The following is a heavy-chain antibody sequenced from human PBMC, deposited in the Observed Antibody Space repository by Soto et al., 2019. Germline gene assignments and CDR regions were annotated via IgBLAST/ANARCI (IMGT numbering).Heavy chain of an antibody. V-gene: IGHV4-34*01. CDR3: ARLPVLVTAIWFDP. CDR2: INHSGST. D-gene: IGHD2-21*02. CDR1: GGSFSGYY. Sequence: SLTCAVSGGSFSGYYWSWIRQSPGKGLEWIGEINHSGSTNYNPSLKSRVTMSVDTSKNQFSLRLSSVTAADTAVYYCARLPVLVTAIWFDPWGQGTLVTVSS. J-gene: IGHJ5*02.